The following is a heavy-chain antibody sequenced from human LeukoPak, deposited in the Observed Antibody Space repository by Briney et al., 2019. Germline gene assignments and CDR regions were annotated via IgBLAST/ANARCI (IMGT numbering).Heavy chain of an antibody. D-gene: IGHD3-16*01. J-gene: IGHJ3*01. V-gene: IGHV1-2*07. CDR2: INPNTGTT. Sequence: ASVKVSCKASGYTFIGHYIHWVRQAAGHGLEWVGWINPNTGTTNYAPRFQGRVTMTTDTSVTTAYLELKRLTPDDTAVYYCAKPLGGDRAAIGTSDAFQFWGQGTIITVSS. CDR3: AKPLGGDRAAIGTSDAFQF. CDR1: GYTFIGHY.